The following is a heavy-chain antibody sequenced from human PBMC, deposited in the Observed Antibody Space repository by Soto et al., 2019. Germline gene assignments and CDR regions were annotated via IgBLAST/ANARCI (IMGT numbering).Heavy chain of an antibody. Sequence: ASVKVSCKASGYMFTGYYMHWVRQAPGRGLEWMGWINPDSGGTNYQQKFQGRVTMTRDTSISTAYLELSSLRSDDTAVYYCTRKVATFNFGYWGQGTLVTVSS. J-gene: IGHJ4*02. V-gene: IGHV1-2*02. D-gene: IGHD5-12*01. CDR2: INPDSGGT. CDR1: GYMFTGYY. CDR3: TRKVATFNFGY.